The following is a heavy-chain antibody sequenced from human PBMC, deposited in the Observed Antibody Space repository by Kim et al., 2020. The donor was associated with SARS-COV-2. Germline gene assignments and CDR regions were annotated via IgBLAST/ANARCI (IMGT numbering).Heavy chain of an antibody. CDR2: IYYSGST. CDR3: ARGTVTFGWIVRRGYFDL. J-gene: IGHJ2*01. Sequence: SETLSLTCTVSGGSISSSSYYWGWIRQPPGKGLEWIGSIYYSGSTYYNPSLKSRVTISVDTSKNQFSLKLSSVTAADTAVYYCARGTVTFGWIVRRGYFDLWGRGTLVTVSS. CDR1: GGSISSSSYY. V-gene: IGHV4-39*01. D-gene: IGHD3-16*01.